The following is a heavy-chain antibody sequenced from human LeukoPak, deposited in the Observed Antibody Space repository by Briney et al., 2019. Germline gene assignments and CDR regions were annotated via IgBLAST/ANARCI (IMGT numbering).Heavy chain of an antibody. J-gene: IGHJ4*02. CDR3: ARASGRWLRSVFDY. D-gene: IGHD5-12*01. CDR1: GGSFSGYY. CDR2: INHSGST. V-gene: IGHV4-34*01. Sequence: SETLSLTCAVYGGSFSGYYWSWIRQPPGKELEWIGEINHSGSTNYNPSLKSRVTISVDTSKNQFSLKLSSVTAADTAVYYCARASGRWLRSVFDYWGQGTLVTVSS.